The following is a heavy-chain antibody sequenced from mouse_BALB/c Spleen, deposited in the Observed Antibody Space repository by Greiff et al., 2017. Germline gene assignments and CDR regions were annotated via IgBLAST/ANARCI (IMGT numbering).Heavy chain of an antibody. V-gene: IGHV5-4*02. CDR1: GFTFSDYY. J-gene: IGHJ4*01. CDR2: ISDGGSYT. CDR3: ARAEIYYYGSTPYAMDY. D-gene: IGHD1-1*01. Sequence: EVKLMESGGGLVKPGGSLKLSCAASGFTFSDYYMYWVRQTPEKRLEWVATISDGGSYTYYPDSVKGRFTISGDNAKNNLYLQMSSLKSEDTAMYYCARAEIYYYGSTPYAMDYWGQGTSVTVSA.